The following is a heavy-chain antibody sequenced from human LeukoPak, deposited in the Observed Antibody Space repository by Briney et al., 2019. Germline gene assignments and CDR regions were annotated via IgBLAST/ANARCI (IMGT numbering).Heavy chain of an antibody. Sequence: GGSLRLSCAASGFTFSNAWMSWVRQAPGKGLEWVGRIKTKTDGGTTDYAAPVKGRFTISRDDSKNTLSLQMSGLKTEDTAVYYCTTEALYCIATSCPGYFDYWGQGTLVTVSS. V-gene: IGHV3-15*01. CDR3: TTEALYCIATSCPGYFDY. CDR1: GFTFSNAW. CDR2: IKTKTDGGTT. J-gene: IGHJ4*02. D-gene: IGHD2-2*01.